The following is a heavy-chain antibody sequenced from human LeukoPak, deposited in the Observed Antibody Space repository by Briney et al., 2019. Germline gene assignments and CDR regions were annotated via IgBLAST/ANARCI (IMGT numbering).Heavy chain of an antibody. CDR2: IYQSGTT. Sequence: GSLRLSCAASGFTFDDYGMSWVRQPPGKGLEWIGEIYQSGTTNYNPSLKSRVAISVDKSKNQFSLNLRSVTAADTAVYYCAREELGGERGIDYWGQGTLVTVSS. V-gene: IGHV4-4*02. J-gene: IGHJ4*02. CDR1: GFTFDDYG. CDR3: AREELGGERGIDY. D-gene: IGHD3-10*01.